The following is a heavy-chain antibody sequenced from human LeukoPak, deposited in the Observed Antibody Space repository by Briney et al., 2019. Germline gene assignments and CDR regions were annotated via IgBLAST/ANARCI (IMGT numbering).Heavy chain of an antibody. D-gene: IGHD3-16*01. J-gene: IGHJ4*02. CDR3: VSLRVPDYFDY. CDR1: GDSISSSDYY. V-gene: IGHV4-39*07. Sequence: KPSETLSLTCTVSGDSISSSDYYWAWIRQPPGKGLEWIGNIYYNGNTYYNSSLKSRVTISMDTSKKQFSLRLNAVTAADTAVFYCVSLRVPDYFDYWGQGTLVTVSS. CDR2: IYYNGNT.